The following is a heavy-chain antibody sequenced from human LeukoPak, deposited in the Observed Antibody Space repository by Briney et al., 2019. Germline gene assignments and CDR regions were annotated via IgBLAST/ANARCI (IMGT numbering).Heavy chain of an antibody. D-gene: IGHD6-19*01. V-gene: IGHV4-59*01. Sequence: SETLSLTCTVSGGSISSYYWSWIRQPPGKGLEWIGYIYYSGSTNYNPSLKSRATISVDTSKNQFSLKLSSVTAADTAVYYCAREQWLVSSHYFDYWGQGTLVTVSS. CDR3: AREQWLVSSHYFDY. CDR2: IYYSGST. J-gene: IGHJ4*02. CDR1: GGSISSYY.